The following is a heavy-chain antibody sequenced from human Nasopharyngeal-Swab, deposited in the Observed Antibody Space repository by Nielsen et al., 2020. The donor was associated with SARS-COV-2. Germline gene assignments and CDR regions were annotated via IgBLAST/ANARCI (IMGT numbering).Heavy chain of an antibody. CDR1: GFTFSNAW. Sequence: GESLKISWAASGFTFSNAWMSWVRQAPGKGLEWVGRIKSKTDGGTTDYAAPVKGRFTISRDDSKNTLYLQMNSLKTEDTAVYYCTTDDGDARYSSGFWGQGTLVTVSS. V-gene: IGHV3-15*01. CDR3: TTDDGDARYSSGF. CDR2: IKSKTDGGTT. J-gene: IGHJ4*02. D-gene: IGHD6-19*01.